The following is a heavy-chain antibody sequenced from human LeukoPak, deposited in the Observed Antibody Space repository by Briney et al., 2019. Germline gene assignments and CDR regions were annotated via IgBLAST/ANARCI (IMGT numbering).Heavy chain of an antibody. V-gene: IGHV4-30-4*01. Sequence: PSQTLSLTCTVSGGSISSGDYYWSWIRQPPGKGREWIGYIYYSGSTYYNPSLKSRVTISVDTSKNQFSLKLSSVTAADTAVYYCARAVGHDYVWGSYRVYFDYWGQGTLVTVSS. D-gene: IGHD3-16*02. CDR2: IYYSGST. CDR3: ARAVGHDYVWGSYRVYFDY. J-gene: IGHJ4*02. CDR1: GGSISSGDYY.